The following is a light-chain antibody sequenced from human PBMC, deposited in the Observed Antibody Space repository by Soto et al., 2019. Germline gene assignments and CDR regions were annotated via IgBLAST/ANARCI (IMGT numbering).Light chain of an antibody. J-gene: IGKJ2*01. CDR2: AAS. Sequence: EIVLTQSPGTLSLSPGERTTLSCRASQSVSSSCLAWYQQKPGQAPRLLIYAASSRATGIPDRFSGSGSGTDFTLTISRLEPEDFAVYYCQQFRTSPVMYTFGQGTKLEIK. CDR1: QSVSSSC. V-gene: IGKV3-20*01. CDR3: QQFRTSPVMYT.